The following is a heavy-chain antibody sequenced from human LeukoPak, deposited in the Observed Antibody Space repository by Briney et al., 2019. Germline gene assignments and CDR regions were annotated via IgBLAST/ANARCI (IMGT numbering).Heavy chain of an antibody. CDR3: ARDSHDSSGYTPPDY. Sequence: SETLSLTCTVSGGSISSYYWNWIRQPPGKGLEWIGYIFYSGRTNYNPSLKSRVTISVDTSKNRFSLKLSSVTAADTAVYYCARDSHDSSGYTPPDYWGQGTLVTVSS. V-gene: IGHV4-59*12. J-gene: IGHJ4*02. D-gene: IGHD3-22*01. CDR1: GGSISSYY. CDR2: IFYSGRT.